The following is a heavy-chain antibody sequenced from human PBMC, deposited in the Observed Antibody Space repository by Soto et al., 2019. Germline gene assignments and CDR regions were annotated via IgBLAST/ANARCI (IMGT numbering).Heavy chain of an antibody. CDR3: ARGEDRYYYGMDV. CDR1: GYSFTSYW. J-gene: IGHJ6*02. CDR2: IYPGDSGT. V-gene: IGHV5-51*01. Sequence: GESLKISCKGSGYSFTSYWIGWVRQMPGKGLEWMGIIYPGDSGTRYSPSFQGQVTISADKSISTAYLQWSSLKASDTAMYYCARGEDRYYYGMDVWGQGTTVTVSS.